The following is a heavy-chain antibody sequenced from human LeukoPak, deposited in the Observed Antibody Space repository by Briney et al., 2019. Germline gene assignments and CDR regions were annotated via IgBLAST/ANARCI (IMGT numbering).Heavy chain of an antibody. Sequence: PSETLSLTCAVSGASISTGNWWSWVRQPPRKGLEWIGEISHSGSTNYNPSLKSRVTISVDTSKNQFSLKLSSVTAADTAVYYCAIRLGYWGQGTLVTVSS. CDR1: GASISTGNW. D-gene: IGHD6-19*01. CDR3: AIRLGY. J-gene: IGHJ4*02. CDR2: ISHSGST. V-gene: IGHV4-4*02.